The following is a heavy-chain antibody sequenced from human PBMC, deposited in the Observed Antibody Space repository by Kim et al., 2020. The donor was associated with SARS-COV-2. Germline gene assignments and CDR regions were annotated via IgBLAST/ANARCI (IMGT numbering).Heavy chain of an antibody. D-gene: IGHD1-20*01. CDR3: AKDITWSRPGNTFDY. J-gene: IGHJ4*02. Sequence: AAGKGRFTIPSDNSKNTLYLQMNSLRAEDTAVYYCAKDITWSRPGNTFDYWGQGTLVTVSS. V-gene: IGHV3-23*01.